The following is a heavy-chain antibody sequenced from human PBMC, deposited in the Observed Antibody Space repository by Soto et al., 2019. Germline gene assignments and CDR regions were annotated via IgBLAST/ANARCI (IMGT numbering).Heavy chain of an antibody. CDR2: ISGSGGST. D-gene: IGHD6-19*01. V-gene: IGHV3-23*01. J-gene: IGHJ4*02. Sequence: EVQLLESGGGLVQPGGSLRLSCAASGFTFSSYAMSWVRQPPGKGLEWVSAISGSGGSTYYADSVRGRFTISRDNSKNTLYLQMNSLRAEDTAVYYCAKDSRYLAVAGSVYWGQGTLVTVSS. CDR1: GFTFSSYA. CDR3: AKDSRYLAVAGSVY.